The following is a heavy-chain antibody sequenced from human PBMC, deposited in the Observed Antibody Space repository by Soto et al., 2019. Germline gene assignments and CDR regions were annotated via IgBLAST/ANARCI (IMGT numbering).Heavy chain of an antibody. J-gene: IGHJ4*02. V-gene: IGHV3-23*01. CDR1: GFTFSSYA. Sequence: GGSLRLSCAASGFTFSSYAMSWVRQAPGKGLEWVSAISGSGGSTYYADSVKGRFTISRDNSKNTLYLQMNSLGVEDTALYYCSYDTFGDKDVWGQGTPVTVSS. CDR3: SYDTFGDKDV. CDR2: ISGSGGST. D-gene: IGHD3-9*01.